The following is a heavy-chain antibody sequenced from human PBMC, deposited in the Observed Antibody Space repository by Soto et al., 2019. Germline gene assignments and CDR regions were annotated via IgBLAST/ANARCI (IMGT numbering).Heavy chain of an antibody. J-gene: IGHJ4*02. V-gene: IGHV3-74*01. CDR1: GFSFSGFW. CDR3: VRGNTGYGNFDS. Sequence: PGGSLRLSCAASGFSFSGFWMHWVRRAPGKGLVWVSRMFTDVSTTYYADSVKGRFTISRDNAKSTLYLQMNSLRDEDTAVYYCVRGNTGYGNFDSWGQGTLVTV. CDR2: MFTDVSTT. D-gene: IGHD5-12*01.